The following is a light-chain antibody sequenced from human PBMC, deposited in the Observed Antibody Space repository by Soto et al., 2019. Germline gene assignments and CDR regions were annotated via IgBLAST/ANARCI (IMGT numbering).Light chain of an antibody. CDR3: CSYAGSGTDFV. CDR2: EGN. V-gene: IGLV2-23*01. Sequence: QSALTQPASVSGSPGQSITISCTGTNNDLGSYNLVSWYQQHPGKAPKLIIYEGNRRPSGVSTRFSDSKSDTTASLTISVLQTEDEADYYCCSYAGSGTDFVFGTGTKLTVL. CDR1: NNDLGSYNL. J-gene: IGLJ1*01.